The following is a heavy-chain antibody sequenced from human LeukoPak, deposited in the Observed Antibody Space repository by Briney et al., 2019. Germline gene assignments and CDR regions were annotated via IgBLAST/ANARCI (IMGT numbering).Heavy chain of an antibody. Sequence: GSSVKVSCKASGGTFSSYAISWVRQAPGQGLEWMGRIIPILGIANYAQKFQGRVTITADKSTSTAYMELSSLRCEDTAVYYCAREEEQRAWFDPWGQGTLVTVSS. CDR1: GGTFSSYA. CDR3: AREEEQRAWFDP. J-gene: IGHJ5*02. CDR2: IIPILGIA. D-gene: IGHD1-26*01. V-gene: IGHV1-69*04.